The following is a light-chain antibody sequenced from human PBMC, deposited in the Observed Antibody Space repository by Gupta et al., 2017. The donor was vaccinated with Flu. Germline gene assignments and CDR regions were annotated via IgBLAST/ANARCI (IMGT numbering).Light chain of an antibody. J-gene: IGKJ1*01. CDR1: QTINKH. Sequence: GDRVTISCQTSQTINKHLNWYQQKPGKAPQLLIYATTGLQSGVPSRFRGGGSGTDFTIDIDSLQPDDFAIYWCQQTYTSPPTFGQGTRV. CDR3: QQTYTSPPT. V-gene: IGKV1-39*01. CDR2: ATT.